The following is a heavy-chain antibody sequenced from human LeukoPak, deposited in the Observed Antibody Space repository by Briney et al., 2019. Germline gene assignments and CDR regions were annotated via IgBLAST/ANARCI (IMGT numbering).Heavy chain of an antibody. CDR1: GFSLSTSGVG. V-gene: IGHV2-5*02. J-gene: IGHJ3*02. CDR2: IYWDDDK. Sequence: SGPTLVKPTQTLTLTCTFSGFSLSTSGVGVGWIRQPPGKALEWLALIYWDDDKRYSPSLKSRLTITKDTSKNQVVLTMTNMDPVDTATYYRAHRPRSLVAFDIWGQGTMVTVSS. CDR3: AHRPRSLVAFDI.